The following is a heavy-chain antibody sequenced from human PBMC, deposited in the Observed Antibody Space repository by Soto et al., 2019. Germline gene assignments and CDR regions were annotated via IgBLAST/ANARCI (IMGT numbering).Heavy chain of an antibody. D-gene: IGHD6-19*01. V-gene: IGHV1-3*01. CDR3: ARGTGWLVNLNWFDP. CDR1: GYTFTSYA. CDR2: INAGNGNT. Sequence: ASVKVSCKASGYTFTSYAMHWVRQAPGQRLEWMGWINAGNGNTKYSQKFQGRVTITADKSTSTAYMELSSLRSEDTAVYYCARGTGWLVNLNWFDPWGQGTLVTVSS. J-gene: IGHJ5*02.